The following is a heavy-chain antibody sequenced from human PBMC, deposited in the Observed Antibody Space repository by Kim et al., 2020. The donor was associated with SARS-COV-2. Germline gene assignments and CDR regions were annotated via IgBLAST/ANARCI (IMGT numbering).Heavy chain of an antibody. D-gene: IGHD3-3*01. Sequence: SETLSLTCTVSGGSISSYYWSWIRQPPGKGLEWIGYIYYSGSTNYNPSLKSRVTISVDTSKNQFSLKLSSVTAADTAVYYCVRGGITIFGVVNAIDYWGQGTLVTVSS. CDR1: GGSISSYY. CDR3: VRGGITIFGVVNAIDY. CDR2: IYYSGST. V-gene: IGHV4-59*13. J-gene: IGHJ4*02.